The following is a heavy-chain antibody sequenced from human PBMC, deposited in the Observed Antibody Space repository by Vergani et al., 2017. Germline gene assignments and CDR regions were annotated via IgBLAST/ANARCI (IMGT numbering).Heavy chain of an antibody. D-gene: IGHD2-2*01. CDR3: AGGYCSSTSCYYYYYYGMDV. CDR1: GGTFSSYA. V-gene: IGHV1-69*01. Sequence: QVQLVQSGAEVKKPGSSVKVSCKASGGTFSSYAISWVRQAPGQGLEWMGGIIPIFGTANYAQKFQGRVTITADESTSTAYMELSSLRSEDTAVYYCAGGYCSSTSCYYYYYYGMDVWGQGTTVTVSS. J-gene: IGHJ6*02. CDR2: IIPIFGTA.